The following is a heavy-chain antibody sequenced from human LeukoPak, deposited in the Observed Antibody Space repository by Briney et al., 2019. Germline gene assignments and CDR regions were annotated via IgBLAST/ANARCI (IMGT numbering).Heavy chain of an antibody. CDR3: ARGRPHGNDY. J-gene: IGHJ4*02. Sequence: GGSLRLSCAASGFTFSSYAMHWVRQAPGKGLEWVAVISYDGSNKYYADSVKGRFTISRDNAKNTLYLQMNSLRVEDTAVYYCARGRPHGNDYWGQGTLVTVSS. D-gene: IGHD4-23*01. CDR2: ISYDGSNK. CDR1: GFTFSSYA. V-gene: IGHV3-30-3*01.